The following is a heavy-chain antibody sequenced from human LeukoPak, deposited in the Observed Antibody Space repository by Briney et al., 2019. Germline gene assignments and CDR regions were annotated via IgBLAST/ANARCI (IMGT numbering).Heavy chain of an antibody. V-gene: IGHV1-18*01. CDR3: ARDATIFGVATGDAFDI. CDR2: ISAYNGNT. D-gene: IGHD3-3*01. CDR1: GYTFTSYG. Sequence: ASVKVSCKASGYTFTSYGISWVRQAPGQGLEWMGWISAYNGNTNYAQKLQGRVTMTTDTSTSTAYMELRSLRSDDTAVYYCARDATIFGVATGDAFDIWGQGTMVTVSS. J-gene: IGHJ3*02.